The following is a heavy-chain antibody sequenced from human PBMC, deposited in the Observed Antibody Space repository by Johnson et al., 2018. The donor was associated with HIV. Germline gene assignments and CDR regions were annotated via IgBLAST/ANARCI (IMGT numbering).Heavy chain of an antibody. J-gene: IGHJ3*02. V-gene: IGHV3-30-3*01. CDR1: GFTFSNYP. D-gene: IGHD4-17*01. CDR2: ISYDGSNK. CDR3: ARGRKTVTTVRPSAFDI. Sequence: QVQLVESGGGLVKPGGSLRLSCAASGFTFSNYPMHWVRQAPGKGLEWVAIISYDGSNKYYADSVKGRFTISRDNSKNTLYLQMNSLRAEDTAVYYCARGRKTVTTVRPSAFDIWGQGTMVTVSS.